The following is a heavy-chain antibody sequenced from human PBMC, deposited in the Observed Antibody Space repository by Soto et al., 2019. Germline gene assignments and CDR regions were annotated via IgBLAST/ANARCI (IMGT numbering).Heavy chain of an antibody. CDR3: ARDIESVTAKHFFYYYAMDV. CDR1: GYTFTGYY. V-gene: IGHV1-18*04. J-gene: IGHJ6*02. Sequence: ASVKVSCKASGYTFTGYYMYWVRQAPGQGLEWMGWVSANNGHTNYAQNLQGRVSMTTDTSTSTAYMELRGLRFDDTAVYYCARDIESVTAKHFFYYYAMDVWGQGTTVTVSS. CDR2: VSANNGHT. D-gene: IGHD2-8*01.